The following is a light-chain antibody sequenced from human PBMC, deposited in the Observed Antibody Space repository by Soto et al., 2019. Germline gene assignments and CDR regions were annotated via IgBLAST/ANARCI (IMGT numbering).Light chain of an antibody. J-gene: IGLJ3*02. CDR2: RNN. CDR1: SSNIGSNY. V-gene: IGLV1-47*01. CDR3: AAWDDSLSGWV. Sequence: QSVLTQPPSASGTPGQRVTISFSGSSSNIGSNYVYWYQQLPGTAPKVLIYRNNQWPSGVPDQFSGSNSGTSASLAISVLRSEDEADYYCAAWDDSLSGWVFGGGTKLTVL.